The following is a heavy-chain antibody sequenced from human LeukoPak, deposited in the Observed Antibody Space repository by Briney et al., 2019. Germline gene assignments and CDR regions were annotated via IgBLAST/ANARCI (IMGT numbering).Heavy chain of an antibody. Sequence: GGSLRLSCAASGFTFSDYYMSWIRQAPGKGLEWVSYISSSGSTIYYADSVKGRFTISRDNAKNSLYLQMNSLRAEDTAVHYCARVPPYDFWSGYYYYYYMDVWGKGATVTVSS. D-gene: IGHD3-3*01. CDR2: ISSSGSTI. CDR3: ARVPPYDFWSGYYYYYYMDV. CDR1: GFTFSDYY. J-gene: IGHJ6*03. V-gene: IGHV3-11*04.